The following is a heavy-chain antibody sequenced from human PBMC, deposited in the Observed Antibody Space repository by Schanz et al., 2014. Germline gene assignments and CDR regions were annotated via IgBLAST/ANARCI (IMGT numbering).Heavy chain of an antibody. CDR2: ISRDGTTS. Sequence: VQLVESGGGVVQPGRSLRLSCAASGFIFRMYAVHWVRQAPGKGLEWLSYISRDGTTSYYADSVKGRFTISRDNAKNSLYLQMNSLRVDDTAFYFCAKVRGDQRGAFDSWGQGTLVTVSS. CDR1: GFIFRMYA. J-gene: IGHJ4*02. D-gene: IGHD4-17*01. V-gene: IGHV3-48*03. CDR3: AKVRGDQRGAFDS.